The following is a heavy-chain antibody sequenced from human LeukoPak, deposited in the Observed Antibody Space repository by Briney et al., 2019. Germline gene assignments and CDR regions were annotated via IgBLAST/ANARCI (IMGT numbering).Heavy chain of an antibody. J-gene: IGHJ4*02. CDR3: AKDGTYVWWPLG. CDR1: GFTFSSYA. D-gene: IGHD2-8*02. V-gene: IGHV3-23*01. Sequence: SGGSLRLSCAASGFTFSSYAMSWVRQAPGKGLEWVSAISGSGGSTYYADSVKGRFTISRDNSKNTLYLQMNSLRAEDTAVYYCAKDGTYVWWPLGWGQGTLVTVSS. CDR2: ISGSGGST.